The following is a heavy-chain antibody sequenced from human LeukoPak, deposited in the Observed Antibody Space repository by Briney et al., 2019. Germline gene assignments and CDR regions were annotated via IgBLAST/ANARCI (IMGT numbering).Heavy chain of an antibody. Sequence: SETLSLTCTVSGGSISSYYWSWIRQPPGKGLEWIGSIYYSGSTYYNPSLKSRVTISVDTSKNQFSLKLSSVTAADTAVYYCARDQRKLLIVRSDGMDVWGQGTTVNVSS. CDR1: GGSISSYY. CDR2: IYYSGST. V-gene: IGHV4-59*12. D-gene: IGHD3-16*02. J-gene: IGHJ6*02. CDR3: ARDQRKLLIVRSDGMDV.